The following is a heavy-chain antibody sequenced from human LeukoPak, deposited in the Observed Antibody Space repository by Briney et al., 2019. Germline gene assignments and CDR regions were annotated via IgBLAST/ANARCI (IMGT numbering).Heavy chain of an antibody. CDR2: ISHDGYDK. Sequence: GGSLRLSCAASGFTFKSFGMHRVRQAPGKGLEWVAVISHDGYDKYYVDTVKGRFTISRDNSNSVYLQMISLRPEDTAMYYCVKSSGYSGYDHGDYWGQGTMVTVSS. CDR1: GFTFKSFG. V-gene: IGHV3-30*18. CDR3: VKSSGYSGYDHGDY. J-gene: IGHJ4*02. D-gene: IGHD5-12*01.